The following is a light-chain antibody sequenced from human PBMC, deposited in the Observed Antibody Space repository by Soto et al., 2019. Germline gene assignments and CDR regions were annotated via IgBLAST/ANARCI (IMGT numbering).Light chain of an antibody. CDR3: QQRSKLPRT. J-gene: IGKJ4*01. Sequence: ILLTQSPATLSLSPGKIATLSCRASQRVDDYLAWYQQYPCQAPRLLIYGASKRATGNPARFSASGSETDFTLTISSLEPDDFAVYFCQQRSKLPRTFGGGTKIEVK. V-gene: IGKV3-11*01. CDR2: GAS. CDR1: QRVDDY.